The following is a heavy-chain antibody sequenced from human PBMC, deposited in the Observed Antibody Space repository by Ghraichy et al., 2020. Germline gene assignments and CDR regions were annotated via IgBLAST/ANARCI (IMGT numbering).Heavy chain of an antibody. V-gene: IGHV3-74*01. J-gene: IGHJ3*01. Sequence: LSLTCAASGFTFKNHWMYWVRQAPGKGPVWVSRIDNDGTGRSYMASVKGRFTISRDNARNTLSLQMNSLRVEDTAVYYCARSLISGDDAFDVWGQGTMVTVSS. CDR1: GFTFKNHW. CDR2: IDNDGTGR. CDR3: ARSLISGDDAFDV. D-gene: IGHD1-26*01.